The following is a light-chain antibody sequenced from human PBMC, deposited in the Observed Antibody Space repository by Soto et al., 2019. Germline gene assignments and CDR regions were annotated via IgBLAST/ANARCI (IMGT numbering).Light chain of an antibody. CDR1: SSDVGGYDY. Sequence: HSVLTXPASVSGSPGQSVTISCTGTSSDVGGYDYVSWYQQHPGTAPKLILYEVNNRPSGVSNRFSGSKSGNTASLIISGLQTEDEANYYCSAYTTSNTLIFGTGTKVTVL. V-gene: IGLV2-14*01. CDR3: SAYTTSNTLI. J-gene: IGLJ1*01. CDR2: EVN.